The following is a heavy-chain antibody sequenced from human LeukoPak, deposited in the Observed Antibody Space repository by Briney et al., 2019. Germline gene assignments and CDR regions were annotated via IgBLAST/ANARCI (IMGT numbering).Heavy chain of an antibody. CDR2: TDPRDSYT. D-gene: IGHD6-13*01. CDR3: ALGGYSSSWYPWFDP. J-gene: IGHJ5*02. CDR1: GYSFTTYW. Sequence: GESLKISCKTSGYSFTTYWISWVRLVPGKGLEWMGRTDPRDSYTNYSPSFEGHVTISTDKSISTAYLQWTSLRASDTAIYYCALGGYSSSWYPWFDPWGQGTLVTVSS. V-gene: IGHV5-10-1*01.